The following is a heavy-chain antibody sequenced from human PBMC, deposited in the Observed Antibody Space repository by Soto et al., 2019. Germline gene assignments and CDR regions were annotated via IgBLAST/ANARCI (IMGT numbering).Heavy chain of an antibody. CDR2: ISHTGST. V-gene: IGHV4-59*08. J-gene: IGHJ4*02. Sequence: SETLSLTCSVSGGSISSYYWGWIRQPPGKGLEWIGYISHTGSTDYSPSLKSRVTISVDTSKNQFSLKVRSVTAADTAIYFCARHYPIGNNWNYFDYWGRGTLVTVSS. D-gene: IGHD1-1*01. CDR3: ARHYPIGNNWNYFDY. CDR1: GGSISSYY.